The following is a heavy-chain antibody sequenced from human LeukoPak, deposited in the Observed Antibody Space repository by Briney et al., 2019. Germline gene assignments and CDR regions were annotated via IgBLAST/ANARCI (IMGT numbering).Heavy chain of an antibody. CDR2: IYYSGNT. J-gene: IGHJ4*02. CDR1: GGSISSSSYY. D-gene: IGHD4-11*01. V-gene: IGHV4-39*01. Sequence: PSETLSLICSVSGGSISSSSYYWAWIRQPPGKGLEWIGSIYYSGNTYNNPSLKSRVTISVDTSKNQLSLKLTSVTAADTAVYYCAMHTVIASCWSLDYWGQGTLVTVSS. CDR3: AMHTVIASCWSLDY.